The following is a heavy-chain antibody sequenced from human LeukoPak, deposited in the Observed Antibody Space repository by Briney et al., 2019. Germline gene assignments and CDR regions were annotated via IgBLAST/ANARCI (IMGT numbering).Heavy chain of an antibody. CDR3: AREYESRNSN. CDR1: RYNFSVYY. D-gene: IGHD4-23*01. CDR2: MKPSSGGT. J-gene: IGHJ4*02. Sequence: ASVKVSSKPSRYNFSVYYIHCVRHTPGQGLEWMGWMKPSSGGTNSEHKVQGRVTMTRDTSINTAYLEVSRLTSDDTDMYYCAREYESRNSNWGQGTLVTVSS. V-gene: IGHV1-2*02.